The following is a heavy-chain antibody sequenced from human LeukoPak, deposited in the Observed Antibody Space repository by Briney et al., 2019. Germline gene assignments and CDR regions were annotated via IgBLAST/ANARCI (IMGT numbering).Heavy chain of an antibody. D-gene: IGHD5-18*01. V-gene: IGHV4-34*01. CDR3: ARGVPVDTAMGTSNYYYYMDV. Sequence: PSETLSLTCAVYGGSFSGYYWSWIRQPPGKGLEWIGEINHSGSTNYNPSLKGRVTISVDTSKNQFSLKLSSVTAADTAVYYCARGVPVDTAMGTSNYYYYMDVWGKGTTVTVSS. CDR1: GGSFSGYY. J-gene: IGHJ6*03. CDR2: INHSGST.